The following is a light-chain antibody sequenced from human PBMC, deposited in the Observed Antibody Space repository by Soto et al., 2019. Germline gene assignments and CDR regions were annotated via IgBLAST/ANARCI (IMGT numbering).Light chain of an antibody. J-gene: IGKJ1*01. CDR1: QDISGW. V-gene: IGKV1D-12*01. Sequence: DIQMTQSPSSVSASVGDRVTITCRASQDISGWLAWFQQKPGKAPNLLIYAASILQSGVPSRFSGSGSGTDFTLTNTYLQPEDFATYYCQQANSFPWTFGQGTKVEL. CDR3: QQANSFPWT. CDR2: AAS.